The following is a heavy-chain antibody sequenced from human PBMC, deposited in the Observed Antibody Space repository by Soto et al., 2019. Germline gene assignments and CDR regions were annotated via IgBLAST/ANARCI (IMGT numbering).Heavy chain of an antibody. V-gene: IGHV3-23*01. CDR1: GFTFSSYA. CDR3: AKEEMVYANQYYYYYYMDV. CDR2: ISGSGGST. Sequence: EVQLLESGGGLVQPGGSLRLSCAASGFTFSSYAMSWVRQAPGKGLEWVSAISGSGGSTYYADSVKGRFTISRDNSKNTLYLQMNSLRAEDTAVYYCAKEEMVYANQYYYYYYMDVWGKGTTVTVSS. D-gene: IGHD2-8*01. J-gene: IGHJ6*03.